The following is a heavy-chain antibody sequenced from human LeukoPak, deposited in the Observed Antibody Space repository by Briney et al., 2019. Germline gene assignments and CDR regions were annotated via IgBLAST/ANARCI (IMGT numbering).Heavy chain of an antibody. CDR2: ISSSGSTI. CDR3: ARGPMLRGVIIRRSKSGYFDY. D-gene: IGHD3-10*01. Sequence: GGSLRLSCAASGFTFSSYEMNWVRQAPGKGLEWVSYISSSGSTIYYADSVKGRFTISRDNAKNSLYLQMNSLRAEDTAVYYCARGPMLRGVIIRRSKSGYFDYWGQGTLVTVSS. J-gene: IGHJ4*02. CDR1: GFTFSSYE. V-gene: IGHV3-48*03.